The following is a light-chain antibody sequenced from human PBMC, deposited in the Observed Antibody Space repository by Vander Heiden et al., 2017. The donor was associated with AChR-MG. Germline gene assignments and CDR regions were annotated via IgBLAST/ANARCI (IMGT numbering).Light chain of an antibody. CDR3: QQYGSSPPLT. Sequence: EIVLTQSPGTLSLSPGARATLSCRASQIVSSTFLAWYQQKPGQAPRLLIYGESNRATGSPDRFSASGSGTDFTLTITRLEPEDFAVYYCQQYGSSPPLTFGGGTKVEIK. CDR1: QIVSSTF. V-gene: IGKV3-20*01. CDR2: GES. J-gene: IGKJ4*01.